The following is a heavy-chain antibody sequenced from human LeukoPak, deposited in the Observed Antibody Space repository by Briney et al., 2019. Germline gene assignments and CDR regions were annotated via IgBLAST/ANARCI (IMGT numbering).Heavy chain of an antibody. CDR1: GGSISSYY. Sequence: SETLSLTCTVSGGSISSYYWSWIRQPPGKGLEWIGYIYYSGSTNYNPSLKSRVTISVDTSKNQFSLKLSSVTTADTAVYYCARASSPQLLRGWFDPWGQGTLVTVPS. CDR2: IYYSGST. CDR3: ARASSPQLLRGWFDP. D-gene: IGHD1-26*01. V-gene: IGHV4-59*08. J-gene: IGHJ5*02.